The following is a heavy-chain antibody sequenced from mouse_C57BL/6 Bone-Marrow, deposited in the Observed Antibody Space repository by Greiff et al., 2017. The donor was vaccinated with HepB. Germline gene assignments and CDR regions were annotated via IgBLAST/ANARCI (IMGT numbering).Heavy chain of an antibody. CDR2: IHPNSGSS. D-gene: IGHD2-12*01. Sequence: VQLQQPGAELVKPGASVKLSCKASGYTFTSYWMHWVKQRPGQGLEWIGMIHPNSGSSNYNEKFKSKATLTVDKSSSTAYMQRSSLTSEDSAVYYCARIPTYYIYFDVWGTGTTVTVSS. V-gene: IGHV1-64*01. CDR3: ARIPTYYIYFDV. CDR1: GYTFTSYW. J-gene: IGHJ1*03.